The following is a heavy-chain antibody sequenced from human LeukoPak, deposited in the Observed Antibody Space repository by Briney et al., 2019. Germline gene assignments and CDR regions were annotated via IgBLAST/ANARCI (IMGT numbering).Heavy chain of an antibody. Sequence: GGSLRLSCAASGFTFGSFSMKWVRQAPGKGLEWVSSISGSSTYIYYADSVKGRLTIARDNAKNSLHLQMNSLRAADTAVYYCAREMIGRDYGMDVWGQGTTVTVSS. CDR2: ISGSSTYI. J-gene: IGHJ6*02. CDR3: AREMIGRDYGMDV. CDR1: GFTFGSFS. D-gene: IGHD3-22*01. V-gene: IGHV3-21*01.